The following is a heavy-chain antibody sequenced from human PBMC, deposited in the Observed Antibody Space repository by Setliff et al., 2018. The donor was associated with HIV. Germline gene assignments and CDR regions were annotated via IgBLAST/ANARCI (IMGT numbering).Heavy chain of an antibody. Sequence: SLRLSCAASGFTFSSYAMHWVRQAPGKGLEWVAVISYDGSNKYYADSVKGRFTISRDNSKNTLYLQMNSLRAEDTAVYYCAKDFNQRLVRGVIITKLYYYYYMDVWGKGTTVTVSS. D-gene: IGHD3-10*01. J-gene: IGHJ6*03. CDR3: AKDFNQRLVRGVIITKLYYYYYMDV. V-gene: IGHV3-30*04. CDR2: ISYDGSNK. CDR1: GFTFSSYA.